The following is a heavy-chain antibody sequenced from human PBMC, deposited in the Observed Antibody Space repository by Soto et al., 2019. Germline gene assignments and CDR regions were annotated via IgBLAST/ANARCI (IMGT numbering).Heavy chain of an antibody. D-gene: IGHD1-26*01. J-gene: IGHJ3*02. Sequence: GGSLRLSCAASGFTFDDYAMHWVRQAPGKGLEWVSGISWNSGSIGYADSVKGRFTISRDNAKNSLYLQMNSLRAEDTALYYCAKDLVGATAFNAFDIWGQGTMVTVSS. CDR2: ISWNSGSI. CDR3: AKDLVGATAFNAFDI. V-gene: IGHV3-9*01. CDR1: GFTFDDYA.